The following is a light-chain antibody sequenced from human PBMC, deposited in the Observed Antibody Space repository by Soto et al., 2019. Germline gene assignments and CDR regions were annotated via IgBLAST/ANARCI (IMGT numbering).Light chain of an antibody. CDR1: QRVSNH. Sequence: EVVLTQSPATLSLSPGERATLSCRASQRVSNHFAWYQQKPGQAPRLLIYAASTRAAGVPARFSGSGSGTEFTLTISSLQSEDFAVYYCQQYNNWPITFGQGTRLEI. CDR2: AAS. CDR3: QQYNNWPIT. J-gene: IGKJ5*01. V-gene: IGKV3-15*01.